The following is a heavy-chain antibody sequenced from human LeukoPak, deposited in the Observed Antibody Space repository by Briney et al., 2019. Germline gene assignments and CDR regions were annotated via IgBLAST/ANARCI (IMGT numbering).Heavy chain of an antibody. CDR2: IYYSGST. CDR3: ARYYYDILTGYYLDY. V-gene: IGHV4-39*01. D-gene: IGHD3-9*01. J-gene: IGHJ4*02. CDR1: GGSISSSSYY. Sequence: SETLSLTCTVSGGSISSSSYYWGWIRQPPGKGLEWIGSIYYSGSTYYNPSLKSRVTISVDTSKNQFSLKLSSVTAADTAVYYCARYYYDILTGYYLDYWGQGTLVTVSS.